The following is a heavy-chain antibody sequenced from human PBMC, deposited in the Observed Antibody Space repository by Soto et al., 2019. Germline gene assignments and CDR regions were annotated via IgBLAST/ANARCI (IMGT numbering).Heavy chain of an antibody. CDR3: VRDSSPRRADY. J-gene: IGHJ4*02. CDR1: GFTFSNYA. V-gene: IGHV3-23*01. CDR2: ISARGGRT. D-gene: IGHD2-2*01. Sequence: EVQLLESGGGLVQPGGSLRLSCAASGFTFSNYAMSWVRQAPGKGLEWVSGISARGGRTYYADSVKGRFTISRDSSKNTLSLQMNSLRAEDTAVYYCVRDSSPRRADYWGQGTLVSVSS.